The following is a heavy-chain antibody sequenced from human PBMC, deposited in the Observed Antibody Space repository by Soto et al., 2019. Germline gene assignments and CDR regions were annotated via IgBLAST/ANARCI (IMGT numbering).Heavy chain of an antibody. J-gene: IGHJ6*02. CDR2: ITPIFGTT. D-gene: IGHD6-19*01. V-gene: IGHV1-69*01. CDR1: GGTFSNYA. CDR3: ARDRRNFGISVAHSPFYSMDV. Sequence: QVQLVQSGAEVKKPGSSVKVSCKASGGTFSNYAITWVRQAPGQGLEWMGGITPIFGTTNYAQKFQGRVTIIADESTTAAYLELSRLSSDDTVVYSCARDRRNFGISVAHSPFYSMDVWCHGTTVTFS.